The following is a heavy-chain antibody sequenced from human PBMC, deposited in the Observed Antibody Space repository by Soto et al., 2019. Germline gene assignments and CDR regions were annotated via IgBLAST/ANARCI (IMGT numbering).Heavy chain of an antibody. CDR2: IYWDDDK. D-gene: IGHD3-10*01. CDR3: AHTAYYCGSGSAFDY. V-gene: IGHV2-5*02. J-gene: IGHJ4*02. Sequence: QITLKESGPTLVKPTQTLTLTCTFSGFSLSTSGVGVGWIRQPPGKALEWLALIYWDDDKRYSPSLKSRLTITKYTSKTQVVLTMPNMDPVDTATYYCAHTAYYCGSGSAFDYWGQGTLVNVSS. CDR1: GFSLSTSGVG.